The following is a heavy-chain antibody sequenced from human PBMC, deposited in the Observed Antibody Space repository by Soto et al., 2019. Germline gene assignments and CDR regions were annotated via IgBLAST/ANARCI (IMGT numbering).Heavy chain of an antibody. Sequence: SVKGSCNASGGTFSSCAISWVRQAPVQGLEWMGVIIPIFGTANYAQKFQGRVTITADESTSTAYMELRRLRSEDTAVYYCATSMILVVINDYYYYGMDVWGQGTTVTVPS. CDR3: ATSMILVVINDYYYYGMDV. CDR1: GGTFSSCA. CDR2: IIPIFGTA. J-gene: IGHJ6*02. D-gene: IGHD3-22*01. V-gene: IGHV1-69*13.